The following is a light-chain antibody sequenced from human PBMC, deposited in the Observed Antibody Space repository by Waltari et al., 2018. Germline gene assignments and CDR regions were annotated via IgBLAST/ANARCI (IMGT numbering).Light chain of an antibody. J-gene: IGKJ1*01. V-gene: IGKV3-20*01. CDR2: GAS. CDR3: QHYLRLPVA. CDR1: QGVGRT. Sequence: IVLTQSPGTLSLSPGERAIVSCRASQGVGRTLAWYQQKPGQAPRLRIYGASNRATGIPGRFIGSGSGTEFSLTISGLEPEDSAVYYCQHYLRLPVAFGQGTKVEIK.